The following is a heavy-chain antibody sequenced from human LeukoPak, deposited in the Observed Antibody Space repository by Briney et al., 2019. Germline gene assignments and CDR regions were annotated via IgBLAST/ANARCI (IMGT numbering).Heavy chain of an antibody. Sequence: SVKVSCKASGGSFSSYAISWVRQAPGQGLEWMGGIIPIFGTANYAQKFQGRVTITTDESTSTAYMELSSLRSEDTAVYYCARYISRRITIFGVVNDAFDIWGQGTMVTVSS. CDR2: IIPIFGTA. CDR3: ARYISRRITIFGVVNDAFDI. CDR1: GGSFSSYA. V-gene: IGHV1-69*05. J-gene: IGHJ3*02. D-gene: IGHD3-3*01.